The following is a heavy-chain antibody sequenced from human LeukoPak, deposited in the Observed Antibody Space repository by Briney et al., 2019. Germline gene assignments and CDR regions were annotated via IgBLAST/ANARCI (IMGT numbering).Heavy chain of an antibody. J-gene: IGHJ5*01. CDR1: GYTFTSYG. CDR3: AREGRLQSKSGWFDS. CDR2: ISAYNGNT. Sequence: ASVKVSCKASGYTFTSYGISWVRQAPGQGLEWMGWISAYNGNTNYAQKLQGRVTMTTDTSTSTAYMELRSLRSDDTAVYYCAREGRLQSKSGWFDSWGQGTLVTVSS. V-gene: IGHV1-18*01. D-gene: IGHD5-24*01.